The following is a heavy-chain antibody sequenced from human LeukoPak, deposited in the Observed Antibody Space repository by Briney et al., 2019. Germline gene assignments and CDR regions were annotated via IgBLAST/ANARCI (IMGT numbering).Heavy chain of an antibody. D-gene: IGHD3/OR15-3a*01. CDR1: GFTFSSYW. CDR3: ARAGANWGSRWYYDF. V-gene: IGHV3-74*01. CDR2: INSDGSST. J-gene: IGHJ4*02. Sequence: PGGSLRLSCAASGFTFSSYWMHWVRQAPGKGLVWVSRINSDGSSTSYADSVKGRFTISRDNAKNTLYLQMNSLRAEDTAVYYCARAGANWGSRWYYDFWGQGTLVTVSP.